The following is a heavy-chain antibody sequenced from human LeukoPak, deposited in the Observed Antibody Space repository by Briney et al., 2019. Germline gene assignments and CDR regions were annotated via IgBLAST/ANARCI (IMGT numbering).Heavy chain of an antibody. CDR1: GGSISSTNSY. Sequence: PSETLSLTCTVSGGSISSTNSYWGWIRQPPGKGLEWIGTIYYSRSTYYNPSLKSRVTMSVDTSKNQFSLKLSSVTAADTAVYYCARDRVYGRIAVAGSRAYYFDYWGQGTLVTVSS. CDR3: ARDRVYGRIAVAGSRAYYFDY. D-gene: IGHD6-19*01. V-gene: IGHV4-39*07. CDR2: IYYSRST. J-gene: IGHJ4*02.